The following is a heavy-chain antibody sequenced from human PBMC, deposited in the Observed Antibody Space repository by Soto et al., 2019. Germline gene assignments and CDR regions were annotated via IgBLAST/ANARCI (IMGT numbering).Heavy chain of an antibody. J-gene: IGHJ4*02. Sequence: EVQLVESGGGLVQPGGFLRLSCAASGFTFSSYSMNWVRQAPGKGLEWVSYISSSSSTIYYADSVKGRFTISRDNAKNSLYLQMNSLRAEDTAVYYCARGAYYCDSSGLSYWGQGTLVTVSS. D-gene: IGHD3-22*01. CDR3: ARGAYYCDSSGLSY. CDR1: GFTFSSYS. V-gene: IGHV3-48*01. CDR2: ISSSSSTI.